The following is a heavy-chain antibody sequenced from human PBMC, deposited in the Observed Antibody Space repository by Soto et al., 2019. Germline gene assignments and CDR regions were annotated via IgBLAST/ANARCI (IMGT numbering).Heavy chain of an antibody. CDR3: ARTCRSGGSCYLEY. CDR2: VSVPSGDT. V-gene: IGHV1-18*01. CDR1: GYSFSSFG. D-gene: IGHD2-15*01. Sequence: ASVKVSCKASGYSFSSFGISWVRQAPGQGLEWVGWVSVPSGDTSSAQNFQGRVTVTTDTSTSTAYMEVGSLRSDDTAVYYCARTCRSGGSCYLEYWGEGTLVTVSS. J-gene: IGHJ4*02.